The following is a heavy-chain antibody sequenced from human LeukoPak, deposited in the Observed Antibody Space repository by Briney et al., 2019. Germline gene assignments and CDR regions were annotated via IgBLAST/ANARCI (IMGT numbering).Heavy chain of an antibody. CDR1: GGSISSGSYC. D-gene: IGHD1-26*01. CDR2: IHISGST. CDR3: ARVRGSSASWFDP. Sequence: SETLSLTCTVSGGSISSGSYCWSWIRQPAGKGLEWIGHIHISGSTNYNPSLKSRVTISVDTSKNQFSLKLSSVTAADTAVYYCARVRGSSASWFDPWGQGTLVTVSS. J-gene: IGHJ5*02. V-gene: IGHV4-61*10.